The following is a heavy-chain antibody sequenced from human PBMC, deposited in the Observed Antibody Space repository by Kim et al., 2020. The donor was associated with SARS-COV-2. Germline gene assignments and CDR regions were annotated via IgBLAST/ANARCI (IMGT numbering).Heavy chain of an antibody. CDR2: ISSSSSYI. Sequence: GGSLRLSCAGSGFTFSSYTMNWVRQAPGKGLEWVSSISSSSSYIYYADSVKGRFTISRDNAKNSLYLQMNSLRAEDTAVYYCASDQGGLDYGDRLSFDYWGQGTLVTVSS. D-gene: IGHD4-17*01. CDR1: GFTFSSYT. V-gene: IGHV3-21*01. J-gene: IGHJ4*02. CDR3: ASDQGGLDYGDRLSFDY.